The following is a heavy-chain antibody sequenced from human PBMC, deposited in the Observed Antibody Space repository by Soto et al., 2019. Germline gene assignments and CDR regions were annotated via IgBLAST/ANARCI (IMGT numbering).Heavy chain of an antibody. CDR3: ARGGYRLRSFDLQSHYYYGMDV. V-gene: IGHV3-30-3*01. D-gene: IGHD3-9*01. Sequence: QVQLVESGGGVVQPGRSLRLSCAASGFTFSSYAMHWVRQAPGKGLEWVAVISYDGSNKYYADSVKGRFTISRDNSKNTLYLQMNSLRAEDTAVYYCARGGYRLRSFDLQSHYYYGMDVWGQGTTVTVSS. CDR1: GFTFSSYA. J-gene: IGHJ6*02. CDR2: ISYDGSNK.